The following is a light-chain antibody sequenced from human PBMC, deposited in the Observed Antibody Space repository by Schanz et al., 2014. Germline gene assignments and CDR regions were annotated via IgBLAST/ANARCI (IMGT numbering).Light chain of an antibody. V-gene: IGLV2-8*01. Sequence: QSALTQPPSASGSPGQSVTISCTGTSSDVGGYNYVSWYQQHPGKAPKLMIFDVNQRPSGVPDRFSGSKSGNTASLTVSGLQAEDEADYYCCSYAGSINLGVFGGGTKLTVL. CDR3: CSYAGSINLGV. CDR2: DVN. J-gene: IGLJ2*01. CDR1: SSDVGGYNY.